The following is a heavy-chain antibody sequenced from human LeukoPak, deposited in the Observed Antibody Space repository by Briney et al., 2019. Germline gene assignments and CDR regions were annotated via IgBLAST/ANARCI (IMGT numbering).Heavy chain of an antibody. CDR3: ARGSQYYYESSGYYSHDY. V-gene: IGHV4-59*08. CDR1: GGSISSYY. J-gene: IGHJ4*02. CDR2: IYYSGST. D-gene: IGHD3-22*01. Sequence: PSETPSLTCTVSGGSISSYYWSWIRQPPGKGLEWIGYIYYSGSTNYNPSLKSRVTISVDTSKNQFSQKLSSVTAADTAVYYCARGSQYYYESSGYYSHDYWGQGTLVTVSS.